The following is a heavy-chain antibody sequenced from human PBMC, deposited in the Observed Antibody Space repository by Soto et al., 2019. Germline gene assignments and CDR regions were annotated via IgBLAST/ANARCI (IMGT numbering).Heavy chain of an antibody. D-gene: IGHD2-21*01. V-gene: IGHV2-5*02. CDR3: THAKLYSIDTYCSTWFDS. J-gene: IGHJ5*01. CDR1: GFSLSTTGVG. Sequence: SGPTLVNPTQTLTLTCTFSGFSLSTTGVGVGWIRQPAGKALEWLALIYWDDDKRYSPSLKSRLTIAKDTSKNQVVLTMTDMDPADTASYYFTHAKLYSIDTYCSTWFDSWG. CDR2: IYWDDDK.